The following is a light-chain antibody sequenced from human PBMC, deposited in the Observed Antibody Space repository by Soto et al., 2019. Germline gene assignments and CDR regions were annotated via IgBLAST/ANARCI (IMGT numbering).Light chain of an antibody. CDR2: DAS. J-gene: IGKJ2*02. V-gene: IGKV3-20*01. CDR3: QHYGSSPRT. Sequence: EIVLTQSPDNLSLSPGERATLSCRASQSVSSNYLAWYQHKPGLAPRLLIYDASRRATGIPDRFSGSGSGTEFTLTISRLEPEDIAVYYCQHYGSSPRTFGQGTKLEIK. CDR1: QSVSSNY.